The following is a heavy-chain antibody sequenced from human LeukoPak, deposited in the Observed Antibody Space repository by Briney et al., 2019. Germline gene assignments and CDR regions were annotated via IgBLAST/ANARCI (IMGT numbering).Heavy chain of an antibody. CDR3: AKGDFWSLYYFDY. Sequence: PGGSLRLSCAASRFTFSSYAMSWVRQAPGKGLEWVSAISGSGGSTYYADSVKGRFTISRDNSKNTLYLQMNSLRAEDTAVYYCAKGDFWSLYYFDYWGQGTLVTVSS. CDR1: RFTFSSYA. V-gene: IGHV3-23*01. CDR2: ISGSGGST. J-gene: IGHJ4*02. D-gene: IGHD3-3*01.